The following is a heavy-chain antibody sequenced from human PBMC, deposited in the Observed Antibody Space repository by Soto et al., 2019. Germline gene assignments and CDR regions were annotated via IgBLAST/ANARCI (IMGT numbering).Heavy chain of an antibody. Sequence: QVQLVQSGAEVKRPGASVTVSCRSSGDTFNDYYIHWVRQAPGQGLEWMGWINPNGGVTKYAQKFQGWVSMTRETSIRTVYMQLSRIRSDDTAVYYCARESGGATATLDYYYFYMDVWGTGTTVTVSS. D-gene: IGHD5-12*01. CDR1: GDTFNDYY. J-gene: IGHJ6*03. V-gene: IGHV1-2*04. CDR2: INPNGGVT. CDR3: ARESGGATATLDYYYFYMDV.